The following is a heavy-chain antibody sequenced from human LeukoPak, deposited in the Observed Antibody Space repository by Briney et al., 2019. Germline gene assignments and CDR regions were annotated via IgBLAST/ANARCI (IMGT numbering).Heavy chain of an antibody. D-gene: IGHD4-17*01. V-gene: IGHV4-59*06. CDR1: GFTFSSYS. Sequence: GSLRLSCAASGFTFSSYSMNWVRQAPGKGLEWIGYIYYSGSTYYNPSLKSRVTISVDTSKNQFSLKLSSVTAADTAVYYCASNGGDYGYYGMDVWGQGTTVTVSS. CDR2: IYYSGST. CDR3: ASNGGDYGYYGMDV. J-gene: IGHJ6*02.